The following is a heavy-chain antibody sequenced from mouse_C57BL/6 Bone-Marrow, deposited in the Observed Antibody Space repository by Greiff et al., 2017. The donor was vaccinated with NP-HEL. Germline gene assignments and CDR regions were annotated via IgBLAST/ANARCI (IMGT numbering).Heavy chain of an antibody. J-gene: IGHJ2*01. V-gene: IGHV1-77*01. D-gene: IGHD1-1*01. CDR3: ASWGYYGSSYFDY. CDR1: GYTFTDYY. Sequence: VQLQQSGAELVKPGASVKISCKASGYTFTDYYINWVKQRPGQGLEWIGKIGPGSGSTYYNEKFKGKATLTADKSSSTAYMQLSSLTSEDSAVYFCASWGYYGSSYFDYWGQGTTLTVSS. CDR2: IGPGSGST.